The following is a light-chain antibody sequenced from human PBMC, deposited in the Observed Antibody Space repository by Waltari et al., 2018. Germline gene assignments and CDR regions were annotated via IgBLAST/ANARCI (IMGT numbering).Light chain of an antibody. CDR3: NSYAGNNSYV. CDR2: EVY. J-gene: IGLJ1*01. V-gene: IGLV2-8*01. Sequence: QSALTQPPSASGSPGQSVTISCTGTSSDIGSSNYVSLYQQHPGNAPQLIISEVYKRPSGVPDRFSGSKSGNTASLTVSGLQAEDEADYFCNSYAGNNSYVFGTGTKVTVL. CDR1: SSDIGSSNY.